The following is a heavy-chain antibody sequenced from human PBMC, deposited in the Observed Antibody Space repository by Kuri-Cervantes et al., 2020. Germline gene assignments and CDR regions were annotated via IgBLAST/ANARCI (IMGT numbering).Heavy chain of an antibody. CDR3: AKDRRYYGSGSYWGMDV. CDR2: ISGSGGST. V-gene: IGHV3-23*01. J-gene: IGHJ6*02. CDR1: GFTFSSYV. D-gene: IGHD3-10*01. Sequence: ETLSLTCAASGFTFSSYVMSWVRQAPGKGLEWVSAISGSGGSTYYADSVKGRFAISRDNSKNTLSLQMNSLRPEDTAVYYCAKDRRYYGSGSYWGMDVWGQGTTVTVSS.